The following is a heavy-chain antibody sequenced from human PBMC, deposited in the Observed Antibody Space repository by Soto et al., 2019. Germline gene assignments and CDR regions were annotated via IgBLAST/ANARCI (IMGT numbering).Heavy chain of an antibody. CDR3: ARDGGSRCSSTSCYFADV. D-gene: IGHD2-2*01. CDR2: INPSGGST. Sequence: ASVKVSCKASGYTFTSYYMHWVRQAPGQGLEWMGIINPSGGSTSYAQKFQGRVTMTRDTSTSTVYMELSSLRSEDTAVYYCARDGGSRCSSTSCYFADVWGKGTTVTVSS. V-gene: IGHV1-46*03. CDR1: GYTFTSYY. J-gene: IGHJ6*04.